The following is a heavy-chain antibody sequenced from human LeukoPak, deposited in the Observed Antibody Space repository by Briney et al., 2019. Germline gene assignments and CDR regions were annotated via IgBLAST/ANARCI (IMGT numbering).Heavy chain of an antibody. Sequence: SETLSLTCTVSGGSIGSYYWSWIRQPAGKGLEWIGRIYTSGSTNYNPSLKSRVTMSVDTSKNQFSLKLSSVTAADTAVYYCASHLSPRRLGWYFDLWGRGTLVTVSS. CDR3: ASHLSPRRLGWYFDL. J-gene: IGHJ2*01. D-gene: IGHD3-10*01. CDR2: IYTSGST. CDR1: GGSIGSYY. V-gene: IGHV4-4*07.